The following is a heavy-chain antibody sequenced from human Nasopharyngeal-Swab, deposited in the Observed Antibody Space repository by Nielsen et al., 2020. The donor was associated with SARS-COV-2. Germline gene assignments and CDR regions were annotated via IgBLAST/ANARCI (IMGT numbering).Heavy chain of an antibody. CDR3: AKGRSDSYYTYFDS. J-gene: IGHJ4*02. Sequence: GESLKISCVASTFTFDDYALHWVRQAPGKGPEWLSLITKDAKTTQYADSVKGRFTISRDNSKKSLYLQMSGLRPEDTAFYFCAKGRSDSYYTYFDSWGQGTLVTVSS. CDR2: ITKDAKTT. D-gene: IGHD2-21*02. V-gene: IGHV3-43*02. CDR1: TFTFDDYA.